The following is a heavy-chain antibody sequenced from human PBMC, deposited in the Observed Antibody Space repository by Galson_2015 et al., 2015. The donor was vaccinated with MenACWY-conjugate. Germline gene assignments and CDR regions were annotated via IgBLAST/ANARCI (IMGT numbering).Heavy chain of an antibody. D-gene: IGHD5-12*01. CDR1: GFTLSSYW. J-gene: IGHJ5*02. CDR2: INPDGSGT. Sequence: SLRLSCAASGFTLSSYWMHWVRQVPGKGLVWVSRINPDGSGTTYADSVKGRFTISRDNAKNTLYLQMNSLRAEDTAVYYCTRVKWQQPTAGSWGQGTLVTVSS. CDR3: TRVKWQQPTAGS. V-gene: IGHV3-74*01.